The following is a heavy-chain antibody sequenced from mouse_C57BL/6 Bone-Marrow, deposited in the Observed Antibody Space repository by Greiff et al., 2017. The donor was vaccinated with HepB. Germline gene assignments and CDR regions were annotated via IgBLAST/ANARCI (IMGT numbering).Heavy chain of an antibody. CDR2: IDPSDSET. Sequence: VKLQQPGAELVRPGSSVKLSCKASGYTFTSYWMHWVKQRPIQGLEWIGNIDPSDSETHYNQKFKDKATLTVDKSSSTAYMQLSSLTSEDSAVYYCARWDGNYEGWYFDVWGTGTTVTVSS. V-gene: IGHV1-52*01. D-gene: IGHD2-1*01. J-gene: IGHJ1*03. CDR1: GYTFTSYW. CDR3: ARWDGNYEGWYFDV.